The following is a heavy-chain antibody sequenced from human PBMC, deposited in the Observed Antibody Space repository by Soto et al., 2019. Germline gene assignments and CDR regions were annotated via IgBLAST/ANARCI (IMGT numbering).Heavy chain of an antibody. D-gene: IGHD3-10*01. CDR1: GLPVAGSY. CDR3: VRPLPSGQTHARDV. V-gene: IGHV3-53*01. J-gene: IGHJ6*02. CDR2: IYDDGTT. Sequence: GGSLRLSCVASGLPVAGSYMAWVRQAPGKGLEWASVIYDDGTTYYSQSVEGRFTISRDTSKNTLYLQMDRLRDEDTAVYYCVRPLPSGQTHARDVWGQGTTVTVSS.